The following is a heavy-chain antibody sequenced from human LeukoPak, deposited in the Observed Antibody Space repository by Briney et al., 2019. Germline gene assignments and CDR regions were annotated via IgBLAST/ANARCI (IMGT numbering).Heavy chain of an antibody. Sequence: ASVKVSCKASGYTFTSYDINWVRQATGQGLEWMGWMNPNSGNTGYAQKFQGRVTMTRNTSINTACMELSSLRSEDTAVYYCARGRYCSSTSCYTFDYWGQGTLVTVSS. CDR2: MNPNSGNT. J-gene: IGHJ4*02. V-gene: IGHV1-8*01. CDR3: ARGRYCSSTSCYTFDY. D-gene: IGHD2-2*02. CDR1: GYTFTSYD.